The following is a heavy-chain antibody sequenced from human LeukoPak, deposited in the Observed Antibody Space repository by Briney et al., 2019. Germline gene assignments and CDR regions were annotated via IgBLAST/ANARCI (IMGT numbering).Heavy chain of an antibody. CDR1: GFTFSSYS. J-gene: IGHJ4*02. CDR2: ISSSSSYI. CDR3: ASQIFGELRGFRDY. Sequence: GGSLRLSCAASGFTFSSYSMNWVRQAPGKGLEWASSISSSSSYIYYADSVKGRFTISRDNAKNSLYLQMNSLRAEDTAVYYCASQIFGELRGFRDYWGQGTLVTVSS. V-gene: IGHV3-21*01. D-gene: IGHD1-26*01.